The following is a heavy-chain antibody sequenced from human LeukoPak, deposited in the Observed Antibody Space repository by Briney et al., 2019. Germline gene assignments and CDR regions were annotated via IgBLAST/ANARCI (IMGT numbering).Heavy chain of an antibody. V-gene: IGHV3-23*01. J-gene: IGHJ4*02. CDR2: XXXSGGST. D-gene: IGHD3-9*01. Sequence: GASLRLSCAASGFTFSNCAMSWVRQAPGKGLXXXXXXXXSGGSTYYADSVKGRFTTSRDNSKNTLFLQMNSLRVEDTALYYCSKWGDYDVLTGYYDSDFWGQGTLVTVSS. CDR1: GFTFSNCA. CDR3: SKWGDYDVLTGYYDSDF.